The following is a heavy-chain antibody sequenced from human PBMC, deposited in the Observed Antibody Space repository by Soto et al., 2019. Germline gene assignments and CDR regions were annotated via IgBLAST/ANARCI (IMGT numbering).Heavy chain of an antibody. J-gene: IGHJ4*02. CDR2: IIPIFGTA. D-gene: IGHD4-17*01. CDR1: GGTFSSYA. Sequence: QVQLVQSGAEVKKPGSSVKVSCTASGGTFSSYAISWVRQAPGQGLEWMGGIIPIFGTANYAQKFQGRVTITADKSTSTAYMELSSLRSEDTAVYYCARAKGGAYGGNSPFDYWGQGTLVTVSS. CDR3: ARAKGGAYGGNSPFDY. V-gene: IGHV1-69*06.